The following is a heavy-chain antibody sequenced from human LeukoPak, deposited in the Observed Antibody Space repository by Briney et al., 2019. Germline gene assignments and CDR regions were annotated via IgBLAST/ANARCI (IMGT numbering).Heavy chain of an antibody. V-gene: IGHV4-34*01. Sequence: PSETLSLTCAVYGGSFSGYYWSWIRRPPGKGLEWIGEINHSGSTNYNPSLKSRVTISVDTSKNQFSLKLSSVTAADMAVYYCARRYDSSGYYYSTYWYFDLWGRGTLVTVSS. D-gene: IGHD3-22*01. CDR2: INHSGST. CDR1: GGSFSGYY. J-gene: IGHJ2*01. CDR3: ARRYDSSGYYYSTYWYFDL.